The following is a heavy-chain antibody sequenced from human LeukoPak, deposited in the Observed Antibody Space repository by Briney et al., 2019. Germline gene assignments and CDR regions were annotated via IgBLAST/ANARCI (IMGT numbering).Heavy chain of an antibody. J-gene: IGHJ5*02. Sequence: GGSLRLSCAASGFTFSSYAMHWVRQAPGKGLEWVAVISYDGSNKYYADSVKGRFTISRDNSKNTPYLQMNSLRAEDTAVYYCARLMTTVTADWFDPWGQGTLVTVSS. V-gene: IGHV3-30*04. D-gene: IGHD4-17*01. CDR1: GFTFSSYA. CDR3: ARLMTTVTADWFDP. CDR2: ISYDGSNK.